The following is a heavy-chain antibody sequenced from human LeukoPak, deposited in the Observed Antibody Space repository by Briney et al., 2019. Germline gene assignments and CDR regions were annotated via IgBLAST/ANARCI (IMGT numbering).Heavy chain of an antibody. CDR3: ARAILVQVYAAFDY. J-gene: IGHJ4*02. CDR1: GGTCSGYY. CDR2: IKPTGRT. Sequence: SETLSLTGAGYGGTCSGYYWTWHRQSPGMGREWFGDIKPTGRTRYDPSLTSRVSIAVDTPKSQFSLELTSVSAADTVVHYCARAILVQVYAAFDYWVQGGLLGVSS. V-gene: IGHV4-34*01. D-gene: IGHD2/OR15-2a*01.